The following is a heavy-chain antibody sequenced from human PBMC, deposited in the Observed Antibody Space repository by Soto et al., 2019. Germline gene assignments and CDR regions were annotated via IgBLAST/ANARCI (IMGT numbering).Heavy chain of an antibody. D-gene: IGHD6-19*01. CDR1: GGTFSSYA. V-gene: IGHV1-69*13. CDR2: IIPIFGTA. Sequence: AVKVSCKASGGTFSSYAISWGRQAPGQGLEWLGGIIPIFGTANYAQKFQGRVTITADESTSTAYMELSSLRSEDTAVYYCARATRYSSGWYEDFYYYYYGMDVWGQGTTVTVSS. CDR3: ARATRYSSGWYEDFYYYYYGMDV. J-gene: IGHJ6*02.